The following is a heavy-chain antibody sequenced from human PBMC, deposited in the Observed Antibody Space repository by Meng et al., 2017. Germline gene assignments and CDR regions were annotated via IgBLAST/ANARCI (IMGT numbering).Heavy chain of an antibody. CDR2: IYSGGST. J-gene: IGHJ6*02. CDR3: AREIAVAGQKDSHYYGMDV. CDR1: GFTVSSNY. V-gene: IGHV3-66*02. D-gene: IGHD6-19*01. Sequence: GGSLRLSCAASGFTVSSNYMSWVRQAPGKGLEWVSVIYSGGSTYYADSVKGRFTIARDNSKNTLYLQMNSMRAEDTAVYYCAREIAVAGQKDSHYYGMDVWGQGTTVTVSS.